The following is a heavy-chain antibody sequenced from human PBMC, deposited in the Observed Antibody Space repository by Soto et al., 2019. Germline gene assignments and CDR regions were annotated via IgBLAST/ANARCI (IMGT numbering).Heavy chain of an antibody. D-gene: IGHD2-15*01. CDR1: GGTFSSYA. J-gene: IGHJ5*02. CDR2: IIPIFGTA. CDR3: ARLPYCSGGSCYVVTWFDP. V-gene: IGHV1-69*13. Sequence: SVKVSCKASGGTFSSYAISWVRQAPGQGLEWMGGIIPIFGTANYAQKFQGRVTITADESTSTAYMELSSLRSEDTAVYYCARLPYCSGGSCYVVTWFDPWGQGTLVTVSS.